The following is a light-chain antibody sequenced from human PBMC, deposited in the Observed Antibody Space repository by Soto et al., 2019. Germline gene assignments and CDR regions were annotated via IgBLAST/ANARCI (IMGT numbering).Light chain of an antibody. Sequence: QSVLTQPASVSGSPGQSIAIPCTGTSSDIGGLNSVSWYQQHPGKAPKLMIYNVSNRPSGVSNRFSGSKSGNTASLTISGLLAEDEADYYCTSFTSASTYVFGAGTKVTV. V-gene: IGLV2-14*01. CDR1: SSDIGGLNS. CDR3: TSFTSASTYV. CDR2: NVS. J-gene: IGLJ1*01.